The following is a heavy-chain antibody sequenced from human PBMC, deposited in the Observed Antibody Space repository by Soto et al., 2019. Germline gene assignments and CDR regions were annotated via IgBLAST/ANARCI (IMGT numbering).Heavy chain of an antibody. CDR2: IYYSGST. D-gene: IGHD3-3*01. V-gene: IGHV4-30-4*01. Sequence: SETLSLTCTVSGGSISSGDYYWSWIRQPPGKGLEWIGYIYYSGSTYYNPSLKSRVTISVDTSKNQFSLKLSSVTAADTAVYYCARDNILGILYGGMEVWGQGTTVTVSS. J-gene: IGHJ6*02. CDR3: ARDNILGILYGGMEV. CDR1: GGSISSGDYY.